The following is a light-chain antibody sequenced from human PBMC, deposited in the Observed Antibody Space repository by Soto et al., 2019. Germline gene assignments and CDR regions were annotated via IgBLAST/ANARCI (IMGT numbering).Light chain of an antibody. J-gene: IGKJ1*01. Sequence: EIVLTQSPGTLSLSPGERATLSCRASQSVSSSYLAWYQQKPGQAPRLLIYGASSRATGIPDRFSGSGSGTDFTLTISRLEPDYFAVYYCQQYGSSPEWTFGQGNKVDIK. CDR3: QQYGSSPEWT. CDR2: GAS. V-gene: IGKV3-20*01. CDR1: QSVSSSY.